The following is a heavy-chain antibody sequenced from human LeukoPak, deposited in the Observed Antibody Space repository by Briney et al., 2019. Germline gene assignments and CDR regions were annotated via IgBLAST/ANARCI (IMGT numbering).Heavy chain of an antibody. Sequence: SETLSLTCTVSGVSISSYYWSWIRQPPGKGLEWIGYIYYSGSTNYNPSLKSRVTISVDTSKNQFSLKLSSVTAADTAVYYCARATYSSSWFHFDYWGQGTLVTVSS. D-gene: IGHD6-13*01. V-gene: IGHV4-59*01. CDR3: ARATYSSSWFHFDY. CDR1: GVSISSYY. J-gene: IGHJ4*02. CDR2: IYYSGST.